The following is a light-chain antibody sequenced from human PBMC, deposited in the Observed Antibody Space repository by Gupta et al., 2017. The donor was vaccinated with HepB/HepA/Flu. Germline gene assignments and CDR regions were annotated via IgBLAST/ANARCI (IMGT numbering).Light chain of an antibody. Sequence: QSVLTPPPSASGTPGQRATLSCSGSSSNIGSNYVYWYQQFPGTAPKLLIYRNNQRPSGVPDRFSGSKSGTSASLAISGLRSDDEADYYCATWDDSLSGYVFGNGTNVTVL. CDR1: SSNIGSNY. CDR3: ATWDDSLSGYV. V-gene: IGLV1-47*01. CDR2: RNN. J-gene: IGLJ1*01.